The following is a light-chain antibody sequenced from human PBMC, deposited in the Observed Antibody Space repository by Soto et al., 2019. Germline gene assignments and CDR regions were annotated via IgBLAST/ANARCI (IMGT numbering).Light chain of an antibody. J-gene: IGLJ1*01. V-gene: IGLV2-8*01. CDR1: SSDVGGYNF. CDR3: SSYVGTNSYV. CDR2: GGS. Sequence: QSVLTQPPSASASPGQSVTISFTGTSSDVGGYNFVSWYKQHPGKARKSIIYGGSNRPSAVPVRCSGSKSGNTSSLTVSGLQAEDEADYYCSSYVGTNSYVYGTGTKVTVL.